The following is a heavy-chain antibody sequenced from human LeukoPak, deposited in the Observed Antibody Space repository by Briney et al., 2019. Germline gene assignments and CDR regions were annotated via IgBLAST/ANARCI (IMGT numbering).Heavy chain of an antibody. Sequence: GRSLRLSCAASGFTFSSYGIHWVRQAPGKGLEWVAVIWYDGSNKYYADSVKGRFTISRDNSKNTLYIQMNSLRAEDTAVYYCAKDSGMWSHFDYWGQGTLVTVSS. D-gene: IGHD2-21*01. V-gene: IGHV3-33*06. CDR1: GFTFSSYG. J-gene: IGHJ4*02. CDR2: IWYDGSNK. CDR3: AKDSGMWSHFDY.